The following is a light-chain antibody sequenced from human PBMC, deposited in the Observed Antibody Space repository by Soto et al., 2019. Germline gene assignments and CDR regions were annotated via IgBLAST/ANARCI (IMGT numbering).Light chain of an antibody. CDR3: QEYNSNWT. J-gene: IGKJ1*01. CDR2: AAS. V-gene: IGKV1-5*01. CDR1: EPSSSF. Sequence: DIQMTQSPSSLSASVGDRVTITCRASEPSSSFLNWYQRRPRTATHLLIYAASSLHIGVPSRFSGGGSGTEFTLTISSLQADDFGTYYCQEYNSNWTFGQGTKVDIK.